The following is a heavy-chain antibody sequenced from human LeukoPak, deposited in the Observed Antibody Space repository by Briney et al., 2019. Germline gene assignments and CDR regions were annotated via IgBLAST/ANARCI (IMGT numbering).Heavy chain of an antibody. Sequence: SETLSLTCTVSGGSVSSGTYYWGWIRQPPGKGLEWIGGIHYSGSTHYNPSLKSRVTISVDTSKNQFSLKLSSVTAADTAVYYCARLFDYWGQGTLVTVSS. CDR3: ARLFDY. CDR1: GGSVSSGTYY. CDR2: IHYSGST. J-gene: IGHJ4*02. V-gene: IGHV4-39*01.